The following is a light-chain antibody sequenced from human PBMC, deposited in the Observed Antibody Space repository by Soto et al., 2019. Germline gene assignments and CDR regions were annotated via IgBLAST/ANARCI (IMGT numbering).Light chain of an antibody. V-gene: IGLV1-40*01. CDR3: SSYVGSNNFYV. CDR1: SSNIGAGYD. J-gene: IGLJ1*01. Sequence: QSVLTQPPSVSGAPGQRVTISCTGSSSNIGAGYDVHWYQQHPGKAPKLMIYEVSKRPSGVPDRFSGSKSGNTASLTVSRLQAEDEADYYCSSYVGSNNFYVFGTGTKVTVL. CDR2: EVS.